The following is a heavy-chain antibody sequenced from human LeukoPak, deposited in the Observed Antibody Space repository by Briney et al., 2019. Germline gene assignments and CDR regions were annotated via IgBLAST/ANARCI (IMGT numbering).Heavy chain of an antibody. CDR3: AGGIGYATSPADH. J-gene: IGHJ5*02. V-gene: IGHV4-34*01. CDR1: GGSFSGYY. Sequence: SETLSLTCAVYGGSFSGYYWSWIRQPPGKGLEWIGEINHSGSTNYNPSLKSRVTISVDTSKNQFSLKLSSVTAADTAVYYCAGGIGYATSPADHLGQGTLVTVSS. D-gene: IGHD2-2*01. CDR2: INHSGST.